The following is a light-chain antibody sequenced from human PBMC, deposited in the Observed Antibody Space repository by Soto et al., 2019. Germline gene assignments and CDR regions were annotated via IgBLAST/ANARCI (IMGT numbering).Light chain of an antibody. V-gene: IGKV3D-15*01. Sequence: EIVMTKSPVTMSVSPGERAILSCRASQFVSSNLAWYQQKPGQAPRLLIYGASTRATGIPARFSGSGSGTEFTLTISNLQSEDFAVYFCQQYHNWPPITFGQGTRLEIK. CDR2: GAS. CDR1: QFVSSN. CDR3: QQYHNWPPIT. J-gene: IGKJ5*01.